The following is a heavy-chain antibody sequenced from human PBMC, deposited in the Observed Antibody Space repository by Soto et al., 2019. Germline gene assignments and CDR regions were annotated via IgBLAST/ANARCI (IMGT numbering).Heavy chain of an antibody. V-gene: IGHV4-39*01. D-gene: IGHD4-17*01. CDR2: VYYRGRS. CDR3: VSQRTTVPTQAYFDY. CDR1: GGSVTNISYY. J-gene: IGHJ4*02. Sequence: LSLTCTVSGGSVTNISYYWGWIGQSPGKGLEWIGSVYYRGRSYSKSSVKSRVTISVDTSKNRFSLSLNSVTASDTAVYFCVSQRTTVPTQAYFDYWGPGALVTVSS.